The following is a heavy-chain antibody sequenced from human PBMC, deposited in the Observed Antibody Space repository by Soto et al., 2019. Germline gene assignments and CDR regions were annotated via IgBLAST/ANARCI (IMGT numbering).Heavy chain of an antibody. D-gene: IGHD1-1*01. CDR2: IIGSGRKT. CDR1: GFTFSSHD. J-gene: IGHJ4*02. CDR3: AKNGLNDSPSAIDS. Sequence: PGGSLRLSCAASGFTFSSHDMSWVRQTPGKGLHWVSGIIGSGRKTYYTDSVRGRFTISRDNSKNTVFLQLNSLRSEDTAVYFCAKNGLNDSPSAIDSWGPGTLVTVSS. V-gene: IGHV3-23*01.